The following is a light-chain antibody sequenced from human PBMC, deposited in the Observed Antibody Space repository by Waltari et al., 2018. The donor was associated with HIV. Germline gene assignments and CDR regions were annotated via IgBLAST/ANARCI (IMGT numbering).Light chain of an antibody. Sequence: DIVLTQSPRSLPVTPGEPASISCRSSQSLLHSNGFNYLDWYLQKPGQSPQLLIYVVSIRASGVPYRFSGSGSGTDFTLKISRVEAEDVGVYYCMQALQTPLTVGGGTKVEIK. V-gene: IGKV2-28*01. CDR2: VVS. CDR3: MQALQTPLT. CDR1: QSLLHSNGFNY. J-gene: IGKJ4*01.